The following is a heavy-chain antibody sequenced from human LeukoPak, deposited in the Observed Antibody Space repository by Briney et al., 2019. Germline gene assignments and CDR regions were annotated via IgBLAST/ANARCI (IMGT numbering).Heavy chain of an antibody. V-gene: IGHV3-21*01. D-gene: IGHD5-12*01. CDR3: ARGPSGYHNT. J-gene: IGHJ4*02. CDR1: GFTFSTYN. CDR2: ISSSSTYI. Sequence: PGGSLRLSCAASGFTFSTYNMNWVRQAPGKGLEWVSSISSSSTYIYYADSLKGRFAISRDNVKNSLYLQMNSLRAEDTAVYYCARGPSGYHNTGGQGTLVTVSS.